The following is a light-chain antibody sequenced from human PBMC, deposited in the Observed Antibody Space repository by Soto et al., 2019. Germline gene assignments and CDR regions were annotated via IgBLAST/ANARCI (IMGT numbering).Light chain of an antibody. Sequence: QSVLTQPASVSGSPGQSITISCTGTSNDVGGYKYVSWYQQHPGKAPKLMIYEVNNRPSGVSNRFSGSKSGNTASLTISGLQAADEADYYCTSFTSITTLVFGGGTKLTVL. CDR2: EVN. CDR1: SNDVGGYKY. V-gene: IGLV2-14*01. CDR3: TSFTSITTLV. J-gene: IGLJ2*01.